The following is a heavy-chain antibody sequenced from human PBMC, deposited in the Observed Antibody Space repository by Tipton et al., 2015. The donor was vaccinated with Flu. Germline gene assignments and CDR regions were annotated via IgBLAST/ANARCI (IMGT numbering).Heavy chain of an antibody. CDR3: ARAEEWRPVDTAMGYYYGMDV. V-gene: IGHV3-48*03. D-gene: IGHD5-18*01. Sequence: SLRLSCAASGFTFSSYEMNWVRQAPGKGLEWVSYISSSGSTIYYADSVKGRFTISRDNAKNSLYLQMNSLRAEDTAVYYCARAEEWRPVDTAMGYYYGMDVWGQGTTVTVSS. J-gene: IGHJ6*02. CDR1: GFTFSSYE. CDR2: ISSSGSTI.